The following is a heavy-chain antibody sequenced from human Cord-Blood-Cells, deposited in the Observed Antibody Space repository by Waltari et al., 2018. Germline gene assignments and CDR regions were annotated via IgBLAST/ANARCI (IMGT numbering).Heavy chain of an antibody. V-gene: IGHV2-26*01. CDR2: IFSNDEK. Sequence: QVTLKESGPVLVKPTETLTLTCTVSGFSLSNARMGVSWIRQPPGKALEWLAHIFSNDEKSYSTRLKSGLTSSKGTSESQVGLTMTNMDRVDTATYDCARILTDLSYSSGYYYCDYWGQGTLVTVSS. CDR1: GFSLSNARMG. D-gene: IGHD6-19*01. CDR3: ARILTDLSYSSGYYYCDY. J-gene: IGHJ4*02.